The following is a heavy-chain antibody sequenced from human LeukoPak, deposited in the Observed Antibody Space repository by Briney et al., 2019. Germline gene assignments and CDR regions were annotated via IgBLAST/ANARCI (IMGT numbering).Heavy chain of an antibody. CDR1: GFTFSNYG. D-gene: IGHD5-12*01. CDR2: ISYDGSNQ. J-gene: IGHJ3*02. V-gene: IGHV3-30*03. Sequence: QTGGSLRLSCAASGFTFSNYGIHWVRQAPGKWLEWVAAISYDGSNQYYADSLKGRFTISRDNSKNTLYLQMNSLRAEDTAVYYCARRGGSGYDWADGFDIWGQGTRVTVSS. CDR3: ARRGGSGYDWADGFDI.